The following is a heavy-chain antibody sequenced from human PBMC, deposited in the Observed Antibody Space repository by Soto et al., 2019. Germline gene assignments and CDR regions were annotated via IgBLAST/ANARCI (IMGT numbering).Heavy chain of an antibody. CDR1: GFTFSSYG. D-gene: IGHD2-15*01. Sequence: QVQLVESGGGVVQPGRSLRLSCAASGFTFSSYGMHWVRQAPGKGLEWVAVIWYDGSNKYYADSVKGRFTISRDNSKNTLYLQMNSLRAEDTAVYYCAGDRPKSGGSAVGYWGQGTLVTVSS. CDR3: AGDRPKSGGSAVGY. V-gene: IGHV3-33*01. CDR2: IWYDGSNK. J-gene: IGHJ4*02.